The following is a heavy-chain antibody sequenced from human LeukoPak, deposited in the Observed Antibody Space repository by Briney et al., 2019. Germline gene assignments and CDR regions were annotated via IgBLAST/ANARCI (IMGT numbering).Heavy chain of an antibody. CDR3: AREAKWMHAFDI. CDR1: GFTFRRYG. D-gene: IGHD5-12*01. J-gene: IGHJ3*02. CDR2: ISGSGGNT. V-gene: IGHV3-23*01. Sequence: PGGSLRLSCAASGFTFRRYGMTWVRQAPGKGLEWVSSISGSGGNTYYADSVKGRFTISRDNAKNSLYLQMNSLRAEDTALYYCAREAKWMHAFDIWGQGTMVTVSS.